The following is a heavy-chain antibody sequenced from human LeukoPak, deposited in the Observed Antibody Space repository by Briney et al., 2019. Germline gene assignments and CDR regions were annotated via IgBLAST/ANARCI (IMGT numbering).Heavy chain of an antibody. J-gene: IGHJ4*02. CDR1: GFTFSSYG. D-gene: IGHD3-10*01. V-gene: IGHV3-23*01. CDR2: ISGSGGST. CDR3: AKSRQELIGENDY. Sequence: GGSLRLSCAASGFTFSSYGMSWVRQAPGKGLEWVSAISGSGGSTYYADSVKGRFTISRDNSKNTLYLQMNSLRAEDTAVYYCAKSRQELIGENDYWGQGTLVTVSS.